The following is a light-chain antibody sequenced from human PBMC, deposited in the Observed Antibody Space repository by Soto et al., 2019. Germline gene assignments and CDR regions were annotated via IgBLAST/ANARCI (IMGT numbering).Light chain of an antibody. CDR1: QSISNN. Sequence: EIVMAQSPATLSVSPGERATLSCRASQSISNNLAWYQQKPGQAPRLIVYGASTRATGIPVRFSGSGSGTEFTLIISSLQSEDFAVYYCHQYSTWRRTFGPGTKVDIK. J-gene: IGKJ3*01. V-gene: IGKV3-15*01. CDR2: GAS. CDR3: HQYSTWRRT.